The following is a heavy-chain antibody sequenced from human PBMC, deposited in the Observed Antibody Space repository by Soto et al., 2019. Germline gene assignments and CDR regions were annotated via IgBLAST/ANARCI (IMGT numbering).Heavy chain of an antibody. CDR1: GFDFKTYG. CDR2: IGFDGTNI. Sequence: QGRLVESGGGVVQPGRSLRLSCVASGFDFKTYGMHWVRQAPGKGLEWVAVIGFDGTNIHYSDSVRGRFSISRDNSENTVSLQMNSLRVEDTALYYCVRTACVINNCSYRGVRWGQGTLVTV. V-gene: IGHV3-33*01. J-gene: IGHJ4*02. D-gene: IGHD1-20*01. CDR3: VRTACVINNCSYRGVR.